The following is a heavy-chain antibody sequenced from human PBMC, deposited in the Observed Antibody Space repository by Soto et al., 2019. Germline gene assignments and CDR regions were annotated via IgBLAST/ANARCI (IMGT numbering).Heavy chain of an antibody. J-gene: IGHJ4*02. Sequence: GSLRLSCAASGFTFSSYSMNWVRQAPGKGLEWVSRTNSSGSSTSYADSVKGRFTISRDNAKNTLYLQMNSLRAEDTAVYYCARERAAGDDYWGQGTLVTVSS. CDR3: ARERAAGDDY. CDR1: GFTFSSYS. V-gene: IGHV3-74*01. CDR2: TNSSGSST. D-gene: IGHD6-13*01.